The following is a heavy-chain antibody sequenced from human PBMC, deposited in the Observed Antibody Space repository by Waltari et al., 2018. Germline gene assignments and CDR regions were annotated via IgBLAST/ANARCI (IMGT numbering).Heavy chain of an antibody. Sequence: EVQLVESGGGLVLPGGSLRLSCAASGFTVTTYWMHWVRQAPGKGLVWVSRINPLGNVINYADAVKGRFTISRDIAKNTLHLQMSSLRAEDTAIYYCIKDAYGPNDYWGQGALVTVSS. CDR2: INPLGNVI. CDR3: IKDAYGPNDY. CDR1: GFTVTTYW. J-gene: IGHJ4*02. V-gene: IGHV3-74*01. D-gene: IGHD3-10*01.